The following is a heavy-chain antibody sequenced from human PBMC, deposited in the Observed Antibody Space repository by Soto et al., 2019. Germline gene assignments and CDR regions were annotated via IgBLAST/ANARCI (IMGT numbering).Heavy chain of an antibody. CDR1: GFTFSSYG. CDR2: ISYDGSNK. CDR3: AKGDSSGWRVSPYGMDV. V-gene: IGHV3-30*18. J-gene: IGHJ6*02. D-gene: IGHD6-19*01. Sequence: GGSLRLSCAASGFTFSSYGMHWVRQAPGKGLEWVAVISYDGSNKYYADSVKGRFTISRDNSKNTLYLQMNSLRAEDTAVYYCAKGDSSGWRVSPYGMDVWGQGTTVTVSS.